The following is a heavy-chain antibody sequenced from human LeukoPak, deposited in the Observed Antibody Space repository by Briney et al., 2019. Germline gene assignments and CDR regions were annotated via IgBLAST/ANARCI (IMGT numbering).Heavy chain of an antibody. J-gene: IGHJ4*02. CDR3: ARHSYYYDDFDF. CDR1: GGPIRSYY. CDR2: IYSSGIT. Sequence: SETLSLNCTVSGGPIRSYYWSWIRQPPGKGLEWIGYIYSSGITGYSPSLKSRVTISMDIPKNHFSLRLSPVTDADTAVYYCARHSYYYDDFDFWGQGILVTVSS. V-gene: IGHV4-4*09. D-gene: IGHD3-22*01.